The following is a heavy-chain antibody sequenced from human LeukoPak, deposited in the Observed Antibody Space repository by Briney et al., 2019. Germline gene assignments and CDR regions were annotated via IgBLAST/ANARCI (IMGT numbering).Heavy chain of an antibody. CDR2: LYYSGST. V-gene: IGHV4-34*01. CDR3: ARRGYDILTGYYYIDY. CDR1: GGSFSGYY. D-gene: IGHD3-9*01. J-gene: IGHJ4*02. Sequence: SETLSLTCAVYGGSFSGYYWSWIRQPPGKGLEWIGTLYYSGSTYYNPSLKSRVTISVDTSKNQFSLKLSSVTAADTAVYYCARRGYDILTGYYYIDYWGQGTLVTVSS.